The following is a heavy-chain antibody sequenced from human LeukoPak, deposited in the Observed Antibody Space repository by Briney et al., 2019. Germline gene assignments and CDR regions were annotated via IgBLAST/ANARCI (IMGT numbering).Heavy chain of an antibody. CDR2: IFDSGSS. V-gene: IGHV4-59*01. J-gene: IGHJ4*02. CDR3: ARLHYCGGDCYYFDS. Sequence: SETLSLTCTVSGGSTSNNYWSWIRQPPGKGLEWIGYIFDSGSSKYHPSLKSRVTISVARSEHQFSLKLISVTTADTAVYYCARLHYCGGDCYYFDSWGQGTLVTVSS. CDR1: GGSTSNNY. D-gene: IGHD2-21*02.